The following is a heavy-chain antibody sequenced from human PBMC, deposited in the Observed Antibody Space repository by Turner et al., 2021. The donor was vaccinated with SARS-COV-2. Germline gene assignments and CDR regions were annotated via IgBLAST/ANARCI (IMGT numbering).Heavy chain of an antibody. J-gene: IGHJ3*01. V-gene: IGHV1-69*10. CDR1: GGTFSSNP. Sequence: HVQLVQSGAEVKKPGSSVKVSCKAAGGTFSSNPINWVRQAPGQGLEWMGGIIPILGIANYAQKFQGRGTITADKSTSTGYMELSSLRSEDTAVYYCAREIPTQRGAFDLWGQGTMVTVSS. CDR3: AREIPTQRGAFDL. D-gene: IGHD2-2*02. CDR2: IIPILGIA.